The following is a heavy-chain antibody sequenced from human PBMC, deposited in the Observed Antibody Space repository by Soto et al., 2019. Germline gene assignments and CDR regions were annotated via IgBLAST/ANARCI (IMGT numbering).Heavy chain of an antibody. J-gene: IGHJ4*02. D-gene: IGHD3-22*01. V-gene: IGHV3-23*01. CDR1: VFTFSSYA. CDR2: ISGSGGST. CDR3: AKDYYYDSSGRSGY. Sequence: GGSLRLSCAASVFTFSSYAMSLVRQAPGKGLEWVSAISGSGGSTYYADSVKGRFTISRDNSKNTLYLQMNSLRAEDTAVYYCAKDYYYDSSGRSGYWGQGTMVTVSS.